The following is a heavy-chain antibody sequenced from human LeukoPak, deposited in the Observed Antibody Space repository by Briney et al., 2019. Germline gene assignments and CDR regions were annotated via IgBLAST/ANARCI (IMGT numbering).Heavy chain of an antibody. CDR2: IYPGDSDT. CDR3: ARHHYDLWSGPDPSGGAFDI. Sequence: GESLKISCKGSGYSFTSYWIGWVRQMPGKGLEWMGIIYPGDSDTRYSPSFQGQVTISADKSISTAYLQWSSLKASDTAMYYCARHHYDLWSGPDPSGGAFDIWGQGTMVTVSS. J-gene: IGHJ3*02. D-gene: IGHD3-3*01. CDR1: GYSFTSYW. V-gene: IGHV5-51*01.